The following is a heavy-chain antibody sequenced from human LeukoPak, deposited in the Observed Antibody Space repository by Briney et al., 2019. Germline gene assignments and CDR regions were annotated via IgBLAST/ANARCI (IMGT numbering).Heavy chain of an antibody. V-gene: IGHV1-18*01. Sequence: ASVKVSCKASGYTFTSYGISWLRQAPGQGLEWMGWISAYNGNTNYAQKFQGRVTITADKSTSTAYMELSSLRSEDTAVYYCARVGSSWGYYFDYWGQGTLVTVSS. CDR2: ISAYNGNT. CDR1: GYTFTSYG. CDR3: ARVGSSWGYYFDY. J-gene: IGHJ4*02. D-gene: IGHD6-13*01.